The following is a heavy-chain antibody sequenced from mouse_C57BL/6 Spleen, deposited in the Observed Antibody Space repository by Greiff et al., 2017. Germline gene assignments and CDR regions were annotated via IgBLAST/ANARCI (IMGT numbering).Heavy chain of an antibody. Sequence: VKLMESGPELVKPGASVKLSCKASGYTFTSYDINWVKQRPGQGLEWIGWLYPRDGSTKYNEKFKGKATLTVDTSSSTAYMELHSLTSEDSAVYFCARGPVEEDAMDYWGQGTSVTVSS. CDR1: GYTFTSYD. CDR2: LYPRDGST. CDR3: ARGPVEEDAMDY. V-gene: IGHV1-85*01. D-gene: IGHD1-1*01. J-gene: IGHJ4*01.